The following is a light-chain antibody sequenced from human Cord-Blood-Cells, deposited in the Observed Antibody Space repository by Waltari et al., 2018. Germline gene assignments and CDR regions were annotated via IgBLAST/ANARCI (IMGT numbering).Light chain of an antibody. CDR2: DAY. V-gene: IGKV3-11*01. Sequence: EIVLTWSPATLSLSPGEIATVSCRASQSVSSYLAWYQQKPGQAPRLLIYDAYNRATGIPARFSGSGSGTDFTLTISSLELEDVAVYYCQQRSNWPPGLTFGGGTKVEIK. CDR1: QSVSSY. CDR3: QQRSNWPPGLT. J-gene: IGKJ4*01.